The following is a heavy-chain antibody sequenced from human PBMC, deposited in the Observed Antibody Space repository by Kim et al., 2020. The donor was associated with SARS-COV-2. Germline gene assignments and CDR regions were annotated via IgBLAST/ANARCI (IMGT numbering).Heavy chain of an antibody. D-gene: IGHD4-17*01. V-gene: IGHV1-18*04. J-gene: IGHJ6*02. CDR2: ISAYNGNT. CDR1: GYTFTSYG. Sequence: ASVKVSCKASGYTFTSYGISWVRQAPGQGLEWMGWISAYNGNTNYAQKLQGRVTMTTDTSTSTAYMELRSLRSDDTAVYYCATGPSTVVRTYYYYGMDVWGQGTTVTVSS. CDR3: ATGPSTVVRTYYYYGMDV.